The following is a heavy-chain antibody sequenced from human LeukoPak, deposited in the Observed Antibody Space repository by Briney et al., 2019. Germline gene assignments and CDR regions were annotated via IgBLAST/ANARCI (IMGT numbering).Heavy chain of an antibody. CDR2: ISSSSSYI. D-gene: IGHD2/OR15-2a*01. CDR1: GFTFSSYS. J-gene: IGHJ5*02. CDR3: ARDSTTFWFDP. V-gene: IGHV3-21*01. Sequence: GGSLRLSCAASGFTFSSYSMNWVRQAPGKGLEWVSSISSSSSYIYYADPVKGRFTISRDNAKNSLYLQMNSLRAEDTAVYYCARDSTTFWFDPWGQGTLVTVSS.